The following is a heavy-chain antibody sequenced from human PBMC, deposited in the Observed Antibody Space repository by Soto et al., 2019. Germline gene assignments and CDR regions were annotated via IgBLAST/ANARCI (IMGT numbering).Heavy chain of an antibody. V-gene: IGHV3-9*01. CDR1: GFNFNDYA. J-gene: IGHJ6*02. D-gene: IGHD3-10*01. Sequence: EVQLVESGGDLVQPGRSLRLSCAASGFNFNDYARQWVRQDPGTGLEWVSSISWNSVSIGYSDSVKGRFTISRDNAKNSLYRQMSSLRSEDTALYYCAKAMENGYNPYYHYGMDVWGQCTTVTVAS. CDR3: AKAMENGYNPYYHYGMDV. CDR2: ISWNSVSI.